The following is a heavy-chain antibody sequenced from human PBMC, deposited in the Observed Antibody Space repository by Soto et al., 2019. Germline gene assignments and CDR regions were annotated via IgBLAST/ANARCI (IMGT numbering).Heavy chain of an antibody. CDR2: ITSKSTYI. J-gene: IGHJ5*01. CDR1: GFTFRDYS. Sequence: GSLRLSCAASGFTFRDYSLNWVRQAPGKGLEWVSSITSKSTYIYYADSVKGRFTISRDNAKSSLYLQMGSLRADDTAVYFCARSGVAALDSWGQGTLVTVSS. D-gene: IGHD2-8*01. CDR3: ARSGVAALDS. V-gene: IGHV3-21*06.